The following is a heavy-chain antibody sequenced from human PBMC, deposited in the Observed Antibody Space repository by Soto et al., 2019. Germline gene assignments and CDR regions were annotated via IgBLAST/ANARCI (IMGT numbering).Heavy chain of an antibody. CDR3: ARVPDY. Sequence: SLPRPVTWRVCDGCICRRGQCRRWIRQPPGKGLEWIGYIYHSGSTYYNPSLKSRVTISVDRSKNQFSLKLSSVTAADTAVYYCARVPDYWGQGTLVTVSS. CDR2: IYHSGST. V-gene: IGHV4-30-2*01. J-gene: IGHJ4*02. CDR1: DGCICRRGQC.